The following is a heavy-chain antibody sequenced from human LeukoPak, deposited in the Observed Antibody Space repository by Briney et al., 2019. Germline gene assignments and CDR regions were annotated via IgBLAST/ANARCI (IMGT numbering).Heavy chain of an antibody. CDR2: NYSGGST. D-gene: IGHD2-2*01. CDR1: GFTVSSNY. J-gene: IGHJ6*03. CDR3: ARVGRYWSSTSCYYYYYMDV. V-gene: IGHV3-66*02. Sequence: GGSLRLTCAASGFTVSSNYMTWVRQAPGKGLEWFSVNYSGGSTYYADSVKGRFTLSRDNSMNTLYLQMNSLRPEDTAVYYCARVGRYWSSTSCYYYYYMDVWGKGTTVTVSS.